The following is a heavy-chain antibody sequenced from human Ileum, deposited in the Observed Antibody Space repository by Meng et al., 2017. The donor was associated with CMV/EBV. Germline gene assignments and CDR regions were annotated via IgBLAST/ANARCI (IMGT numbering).Heavy chain of an antibody. CDR2: VHSGDGRTT. J-gene: IGHJ4*02. CDR3: ARAPTVTTVFDS. CDR1: GFSVTTNY. Sequence: AASGFSVTTNYISWVRHPPGKGLEWVSIVHSGDGRTTFYADSVKGRFTISRDESRNTVYLQMSSLRSDDTAMYYCARAPTVTTVFDSWGQGTLVTVSS. D-gene: IGHD4-17*01. V-gene: IGHV3-66*02.